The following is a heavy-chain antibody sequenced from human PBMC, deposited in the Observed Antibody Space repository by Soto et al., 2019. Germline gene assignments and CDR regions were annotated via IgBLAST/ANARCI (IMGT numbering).Heavy chain of an antibody. D-gene: IGHD3-3*01. V-gene: IGHV3-74*01. CDR2: INSDGSST. CDR1: GFTFSSYW. J-gene: IGHJ4*02. CDR3: ARGHYDFWTIFDY. Sequence: GGSLRLSCAASGFTFSSYWMHWVRQAPGKGLVWVSRINSDGSSTSYADSVKGRFTISRDNAKNTLYLQMNSLRAEDTAVYYCARGHYDFWTIFDYWGQGTLVTVSS.